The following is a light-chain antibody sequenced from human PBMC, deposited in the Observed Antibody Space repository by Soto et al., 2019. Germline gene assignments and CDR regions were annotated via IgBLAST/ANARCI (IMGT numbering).Light chain of an antibody. Sequence: EIVMTQSPATLSVSPGERATLSCRASQSLRSSLAWYQQKPGQAPRLLIYGASTRATGIPARFSGGGSGTEFTLTISSLQSEDFAVYFCQQYNIWPQTCGQGTKVDI. CDR1: QSLRSS. CDR3: QQYNIWPQT. J-gene: IGKJ1*01. V-gene: IGKV3-15*01. CDR2: GAS.